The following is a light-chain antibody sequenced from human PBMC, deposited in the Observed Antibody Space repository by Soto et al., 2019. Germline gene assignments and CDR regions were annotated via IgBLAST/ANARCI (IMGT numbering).Light chain of an antibody. CDR3: HQYPAGPLT. J-gene: IGKJ4*01. V-gene: IGKV3-20*01. CDR1: QSIGPTS. Sequence: EIVLTQSPGTLSLSPGERASLSCRTSQSIGPTSLAWYQQKPGQPPRLLIYHTSRRATGIPDRFTGSGSGTDFTLTIDRLEPEDFAVYYCHQYPAGPLTFGGGTKVEIK. CDR2: HTS.